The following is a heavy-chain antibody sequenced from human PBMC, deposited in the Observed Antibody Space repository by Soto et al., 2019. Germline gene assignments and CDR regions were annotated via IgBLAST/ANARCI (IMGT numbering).Heavy chain of an antibody. CDR3: ARDRRWMLELRRYYGMDV. Sequence: SQTRSLTCTISGNSVACNSAAADWIRQSPSRGLEWLGRTYYRSKWYNDYAVSVKSRITINPDTSKNQFSLQLNSVTPEDTAVYYCARDRRWMLELRRYYGMDVWRQGTTVTVSS. V-gene: IGHV6-1*01. CDR1: GNSVACNSAA. CDR2: TYYRSKWYN. J-gene: IGHJ6*02. D-gene: IGHD1-7*01.